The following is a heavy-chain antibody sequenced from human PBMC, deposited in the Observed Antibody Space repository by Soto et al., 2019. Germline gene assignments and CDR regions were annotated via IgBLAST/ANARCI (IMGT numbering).Heavy chain of an antibody. CDR1: GGTFSSYA. V-gene: IGHV1-69*13. Sequence: SVKVSCKASGGTFSSYAISCVRQAPGQGLEWMGGIIPIFGTANYAQKFQGRVTITADESTSTAYMELSSLRSEDTAVYYCAIGIIAARLRPYYYYGMDVWGQGTTVTVSS. CDR3: AIGIIAARLRPYYYYGMDV. J-gene: IGHJ6*02. D-gene: IGHD6-6*01. CDR2: IIPIFGTA.